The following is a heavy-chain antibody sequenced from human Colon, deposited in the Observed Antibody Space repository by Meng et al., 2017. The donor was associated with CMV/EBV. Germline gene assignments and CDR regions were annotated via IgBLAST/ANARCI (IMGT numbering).Heavy chain of an antibody. Sequence: QVRVQGWGAGLLEPSGPLSLACAVYGGSFSGYYWSWIRQPPGKGLDWIGEINHSGSTNYNPSLKSRVTISVDTSKNQFSLKLSSVTAADTAVYYCARGGAPRRPPGARWGQGTLVTVSS. V-gene: IGHV4-34*01. CDR3: ARGGAPRRPPGAR. CDR2: INHSGST. CDR1: GGSFSGYY. D-gene: IGHD1-26*01. J-gene: IGHJ4*02.